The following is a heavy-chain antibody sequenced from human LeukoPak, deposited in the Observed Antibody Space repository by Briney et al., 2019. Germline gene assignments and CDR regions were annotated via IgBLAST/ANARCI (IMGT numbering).Heavy chain of an antibody. CDR3: ARGQAGATTLFDY. CDR2: IYYSGST. J-gene: IGHJ4*02. Sequence: SETLSLTCTVSGGSISSSSYYWGWIRQPPGKGLEWIGSIYYSGSTYYNPSLKSRVTISVDTSKNQFSLKLSSVTAADTAVYYCARGQAGATTLFDYWGQGTLVTVSS. D-gene: IGHD1-26*01. CDR1: GGSISSSSYY. V-gene: IGHV4-39*07.